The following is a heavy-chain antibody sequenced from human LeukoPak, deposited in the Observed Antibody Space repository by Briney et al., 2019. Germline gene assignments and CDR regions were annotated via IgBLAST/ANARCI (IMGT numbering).Heavy chain of an antibody. CDR3: ARVDIVVVPPTITYYYYMNV. D-gene: IGHD2-2*03. CDR1: GGSISSYY. Sequence: SETLSLTCTVSGGSISSYYWSWIRQPPGKGLEWIGYIYYSGSTNYNPSLKSRVTISVDTSKNQFSLKLSSVTAADTAVYYDARVDIVVVPPTITYYYYMNVWGKGTTVTVSS. V-gene: IGHV4-59*01. J-gene: IGHJ6*03. CDR2: IYYSGST.